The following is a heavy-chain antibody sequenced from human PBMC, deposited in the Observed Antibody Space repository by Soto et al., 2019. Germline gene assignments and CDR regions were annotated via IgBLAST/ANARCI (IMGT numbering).Heavy chain of an antibody. J-gene: IGHJ4*02. CDR1: GGTFSSYA. CDR2: IIPIFGTA. V-gene: IGHV1-69*01. D-gene: IGHD2-2*01. Sequence: QVQLVQSGAEVKKPGSSVKVSCKASGGTFSSYAISWVRQAPGQGLEWMGGIIPIFGTANYAQKFQGRVTITADESPSTAYIELSSLRAEDTAVYYCARDRLGYCSSTSCYEGDGYWGQGTLVTVSS. CDR3: ARDRLGYCSSTSCYEGDGY.